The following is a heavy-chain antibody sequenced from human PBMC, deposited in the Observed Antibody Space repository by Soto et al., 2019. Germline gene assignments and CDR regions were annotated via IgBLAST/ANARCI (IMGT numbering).Heavy chain of an antibody. D-gene: IGHD2-2*01. J-gene: IGHJ6*02. CDR1: GFTVSSNY. V-gene: IGHV3-53*01. Sequence: PGGSLRLSCAASGFTVSSNYMSWVRQAPGKGLEWVSVIYSGGSTYYADSVKGRFTISRDNSKNTLYLQMNSLRAEDTAVYYCARACSSTSCYPKGGFGGNYYYYGMDVWGQGTTVTVSS. CDR2: IYSGGST. CDR3: ARACSSTSCYPKGGFGGNYYYYGMDV.